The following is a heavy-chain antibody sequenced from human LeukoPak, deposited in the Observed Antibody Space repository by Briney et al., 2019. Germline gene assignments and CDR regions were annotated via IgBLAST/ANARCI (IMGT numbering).Heavy chain of an antibody. V-gene: IGHV4-61*02. Sequence: SQTLSLTCTVSGGSISSGGYFWSWIRQPAGKGLEWIGRIYTSGSTNYNPSLKSRVTMSVDTSKNQFSLKLSSVTAADTAVYYCARDGSGWFRYGERNYFDYWGQGTLVTVSS. CDR3: ARDGSGWFRYGERNYFDY. J-gene: IGHJ4*02. CDR2: IYTSGST. D-gene: IGHD6-19*01. CDR1: GGSISSGGYF.